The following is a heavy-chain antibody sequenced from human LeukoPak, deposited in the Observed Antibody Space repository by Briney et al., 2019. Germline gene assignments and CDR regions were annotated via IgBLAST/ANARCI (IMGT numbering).Heavy chain of an antibody. CDR1: GGSFSGYY. CDR3: ARERKQLWLRGGQIDY. Sequence: SETLSLTCAVYGGSFSGYYWSWIRQPPGKGLEWIGEINHSGSTNYNPSLKSRVTISVDTSKNQFSLKLSSVTAADTAVCYCARERKQLWLRGGQIDYWGQGTLVTVSS. D-gene: IGHD5-18*01. CDR2: INHSGST. J-gene: IGHJ4*02. V-gene: IGHV4-34*01.